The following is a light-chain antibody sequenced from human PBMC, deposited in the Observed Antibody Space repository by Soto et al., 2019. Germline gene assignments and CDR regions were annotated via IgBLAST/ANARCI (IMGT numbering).Light chain of an antibody. CDR1: SSDVGGYNY. Sequence: QSALTQPASVSGSPGQSITISCTGTSSDVGGYNYVSWYQQHPGKAPKLMIYEVSNRPSGVSSRFSGSKSGNTASLTISGLQAEDEGDYYCCSYTRSSTDLFGTGTKVTVL. CDR3: CSYTRSSTDL. V-gene: IGLV2-14*01. CDR2: EVS. J-gene: IGLJ1*01.